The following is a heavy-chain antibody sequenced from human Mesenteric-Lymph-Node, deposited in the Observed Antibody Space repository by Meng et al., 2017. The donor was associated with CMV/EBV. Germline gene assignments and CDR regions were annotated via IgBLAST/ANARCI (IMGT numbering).Heavy chain of an antibody. V-gene: IGHV4-59*01. CDR2: IYYSGST. CDR1: GGSISSYY. CDR3: ARVDKVVVPAAITDQGNYYYYYYGMDV. D-gene: IGHD2-2*02. Sequence: GSLRLSCTVSGGSISSYYWSWIRQPPGKGLEWIGYIYYSGSTKYNPSLKSRVTMSVDTSKNQFSLKLSSVTAADTAVYYCARVDKVVVPAAITDQGNYYYYYYGMDVWGQGTTVTVSS. J-gene: IGHJ6*02.